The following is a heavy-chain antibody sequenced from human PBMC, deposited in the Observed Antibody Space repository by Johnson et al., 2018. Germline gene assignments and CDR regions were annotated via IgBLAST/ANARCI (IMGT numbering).Heavy chain of an antibody. CDR1: GFIFSSYW. J-gene: IGHJ3*02. CDR3: ARDTAVLAFDI. V-gene: IGHV3-74*01. Sequence: VQLQESGGGSVQPGGSLRLSCAASGFIFSSYWMHWVRQAPGKGLVWVSRINSDGRSTSYADSVKGRFTISRDNAKKTVYLQMNSLRAEDTAVYYCARDTAVLAFDIWGQGTMVTVSS. D-gene: IGHD2-8*01. CDR2: INSDGRST.